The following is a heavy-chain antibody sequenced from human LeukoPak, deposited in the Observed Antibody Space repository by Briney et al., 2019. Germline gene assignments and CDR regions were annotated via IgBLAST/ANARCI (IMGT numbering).Heavy chain of an antibody. Sequence: ASVTVSCKASGYTFTSYDMNWVRQAPGQGLEWMGWMNPNSGNTGYAQKFQGRVTITRNTSISTAYMELSSLRSEDPAVYYCARADYAYVWGSYRPIYYFDYWGQGTLVTVSS. CDR1: GYTFTSYD. V-gene: IGHV1-8*03. CDR3: ARADYAYVWGSYRPIYYFDY. D-gene: IGHD3-16*02. CDR2: MNPNSGNT. J-gene: IGHJ4*02.